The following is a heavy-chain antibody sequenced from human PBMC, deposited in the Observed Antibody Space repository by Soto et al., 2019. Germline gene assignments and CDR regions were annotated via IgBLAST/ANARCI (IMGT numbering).Heavy chain of an antibody. Sequence: QVALVQSGAEVKKPGASVKVSCKASGYAFINYGFAWVRQAPGQGLEWMGWISAVNGNTNSAQNLQGRFTMALDATTSTAYMELRSLTSDDTAVYYCASGGSMVRGVITLAYWGQGALVTVSS. V-gene: IGHV1-18*01. CDR3: ASGGSMVRGVITLAY. J-gene: IGHJ4*02. CDR2: ISAVNGNT. CDR1: GYAFINYG. D-gene: IGHD3-10*01.